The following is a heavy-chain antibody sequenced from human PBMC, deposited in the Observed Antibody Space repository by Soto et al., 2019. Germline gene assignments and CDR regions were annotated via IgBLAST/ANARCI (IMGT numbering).Heavy chain of an antibody. D-gene: IGHD2-15*01. CDR3: ARDTRGYCIGGSCYDCPKEYYFGMDV. Sequence: SVKVSCKASGGTFSSYAISWVRQAPGQGLEWMGGIIPIFGTANYAQKFQGRVTITADESTSTAYMELSSLRSEDTAVYYCARDTRGYCIGGSCYDCPKEYYFGMDVWGQGTTVTVSS. J-gene: IGHJ6*02. CDR2: IIPIFGTA. V-gene: IGHV1-69*13. CDR1: GGTFSSYA.